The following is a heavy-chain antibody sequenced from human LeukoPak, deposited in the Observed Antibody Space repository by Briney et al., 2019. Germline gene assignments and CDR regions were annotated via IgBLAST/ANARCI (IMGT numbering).Heavy chain of an antibody. D-gene: IGHD2-8*02. CDR3: ARHHADEVVYAVYYYMDV. CDR1: GGSISSSSYY. V-gene: IGHV4-39*01. Sequence: SETLSLTCTVSGGSISSSSYYWGWIRQPPGKGLEWIGSIYYSGSTYHNPSLKSRVTISVDTFKNQFSLKLSSVTAADTAVYYCARHHADEVVYAVYYYMDVWGKGTTVTVSS. J-gene: IGHJ6*03. CDR2: IYYSGST.